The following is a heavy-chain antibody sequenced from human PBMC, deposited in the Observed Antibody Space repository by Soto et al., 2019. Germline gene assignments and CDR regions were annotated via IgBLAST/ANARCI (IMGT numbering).Heavy chain of an antibody. D-gene: IGHD2-2*01. Sequence: GGSLRLSCTASGFTFTYYAFSWVRQAPGKGLEWVSAISANGQGIYYADSVRGRFTISRDNSKNTVFLHMDSLRAEDTAVYCCAKDRDYPRDQFHYWGQGTLVTVSS. CDR2: ISANGQGI. V-gene: IGHV3-23*01. J-gene: IGHJ4*02. CDR3: AKDRDYPRDQFHY. CDR1: GFTFTYYA.